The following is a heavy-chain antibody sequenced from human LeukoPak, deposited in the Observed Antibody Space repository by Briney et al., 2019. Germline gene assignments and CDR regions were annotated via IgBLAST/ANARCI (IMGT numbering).Heavy chain of an antibody. J-gene: IGHJ3*02. D-gene: IGHD4-17*01. V-gene: IGHV4-30-4*08. CDR1: GGSISSGDYY. CDR3: AGDGVWAVTTPLDDAFDI. Sequence: SETLSLTCTVSGGSISSGDYYWSWIRQPPGKGLEWIGYIYYSGSTYYNPSLKSRVTISVDTSKNQFSLKLSSVTAADTAVYYCAGDGVWAVTTPLDDAFDIWGQGTMVTVSS. CDR2: IYYSGST.